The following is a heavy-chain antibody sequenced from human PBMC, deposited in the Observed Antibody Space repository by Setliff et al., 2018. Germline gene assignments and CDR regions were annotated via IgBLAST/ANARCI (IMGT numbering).Heavy chain of an antibody. CDR2: LHPNGITT. CDR1: GFTLSRFW. J-gene: IGHJ6*03. Sequence: GGSLRLSCVTTGFTLSRFWMHWVRQVPGKGLVWVSRLHPNGITTRYADSVKGRFTIYRDMAENTLYLQMNSLRAEDTAVYYCARSPRPPTSLDYVDVWGDGTMVTVSS. CDR3: ARSPRPPTSLDYVDV. D-gene: IGHD2-2*01. V-gene: IGHV3-74*01.